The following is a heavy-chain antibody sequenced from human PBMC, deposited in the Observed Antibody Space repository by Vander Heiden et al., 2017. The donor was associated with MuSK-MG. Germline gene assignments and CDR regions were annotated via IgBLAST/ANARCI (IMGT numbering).Heavy chain of an antibody. D-gene: IGHD1-26*01. J-gene: IGHJ4*02. CDR1: GFPFSSYS. V-gene: IGHV3-21*01. Sequence: EVQLVESGGGMVQPGGSLRLSCASYGFPFSSYSMNWVRQAPGKGLEWVSSISSSSSYIYYADSVKGRFTISRDNAKNSLYLQMNSLRAEDTAVYYCARDPWVGATNRYFDYWGQGTLVTVSS. CDR3: ARDPWVGATNRYFDY. CDR2: ISSSSSYI.